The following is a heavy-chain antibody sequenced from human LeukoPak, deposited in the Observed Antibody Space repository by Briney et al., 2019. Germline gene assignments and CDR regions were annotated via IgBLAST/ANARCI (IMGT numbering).Heavy chain of an antibody. V-gene: IGHV1-46*01. Sequence: ASVKLSCKASGYTFTSYNIHWVRQAPGQGLEWMGIINPSGGSTSYAQKFQGRVTMTRDTSTSTVYMELSSLRSEDTAVYYCARDSSNLKPDAFDIWGQGTMVTVSS. CDR3: ARDSSNLKPDAFDI. CDR2: INPSGGST. CDR1: GYTFTSYN. D-gene: IGHD4-11*01. J-gene: IGHJ3*02.